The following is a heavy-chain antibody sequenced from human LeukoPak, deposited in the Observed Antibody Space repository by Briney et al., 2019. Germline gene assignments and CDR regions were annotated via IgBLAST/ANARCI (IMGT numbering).Heavy chain of an antibody. Sequence: GGSLRLSCATSGFTFSDYSMTWVHQAPGKGLEWVSSITSTSSHINYADSVRGRFTISRDNAKNALFLQMTSLTDEDTALYYCARARLGYYDEYFDPWGQGTQVTVSS. CDR2: ITSTSSHI. CDR3: ARARLGYYDEYFDP. V-gene: IGHV3-21*01. CDR1: GFTFSDYS. D-gene: IGHD3-16*01. J-gene: IGHJ5*02.